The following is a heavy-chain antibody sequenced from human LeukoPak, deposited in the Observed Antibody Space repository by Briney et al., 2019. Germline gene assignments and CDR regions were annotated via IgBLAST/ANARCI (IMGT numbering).Heavy chain of an antibody. V-gene: IGHV4-59*11. J-gene: IGHJ4*02. Sequence: SETLSLTCTVSGGSISSHYWSWIRQPPGKGLEWIGYIYYSGGTNYNPSLKSRVTISVDTSKNQFSLKLSSVTAADTAVYYCARGGSGYSYGYDYWGQGTLVTVSS. CDR3: ARGGSGYSYGYDY. D-gene: IGHD5-18*01. CDR2: IYYSGGT. CDR1: GGSISSHY.